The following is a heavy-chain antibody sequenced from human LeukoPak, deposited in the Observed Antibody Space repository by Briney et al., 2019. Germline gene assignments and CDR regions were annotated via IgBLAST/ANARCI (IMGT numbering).Heavy chain of an antibody. CDR2: MNPNSGNT. J-gene: IGHJ4*02. CDR1: GYTFTSYD. CDR3: ARARVGYNTVNFDY. Sequence: ASVTVSCKASGYTFTSYDINWVRQAPGQGLEWMGWMNPNSGNTGYAQKFQGRVTMTRNTSISTAYMELSSLRSEDTAVYYCARARVGYNTVNFDYWGQGTLVTVSS. V-gene: IGHV1-8*01. D-gene: IGHD5-24*01.